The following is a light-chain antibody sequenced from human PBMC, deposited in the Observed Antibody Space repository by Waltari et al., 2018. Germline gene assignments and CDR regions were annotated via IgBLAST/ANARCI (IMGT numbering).Light chain of an antibody. Sequence: QSALTQPASVSGSPGQPITISCTAVNSNVDILHLVPWYQHHTGRNPGLLIYEISQRPSGISDRFSGSKSGNAASMTISGHQPEDEADYFCCSFAGYCIYVFGSGTQVSVL. CDR1: NSNVDILHL. J-gene: IGLJ1*01. CDR2: EIS. CDR3: CSFAGYCIYV. V-gene: IGLV2-23*02.